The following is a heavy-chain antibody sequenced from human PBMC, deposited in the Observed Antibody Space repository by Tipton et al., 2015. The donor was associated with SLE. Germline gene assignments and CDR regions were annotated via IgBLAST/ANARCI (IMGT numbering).Heavy chain of an antibody. CDR3: ARTAGRSVKLWYFDL. J-gene: IGHJ2*01. D-gene: IGHD5-18*01. Sequence: TLSLTCTVSGGSISGHYWSWIRQPPGKGLEWIGHIYYGGTIYYNPSLKSRVTMSIDTSKNQFSLKLSSVTDVDTAVYYCARTAGRSVKLWYFDLWGRGTLVTVSS. CDR2: IYYGGTI. V-gene: IGHV4-59*04. CDR1: GGSISGHY.